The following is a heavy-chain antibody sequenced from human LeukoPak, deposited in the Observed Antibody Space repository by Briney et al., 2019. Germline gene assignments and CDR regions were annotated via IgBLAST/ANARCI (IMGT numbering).Heavy chain of an antibody. CDR2: ISVYNGNT. D-gene: IGHD6-19*01. CDR1: GYTFTSYG. V-gene: IGHV1-18*01. Sequence: ASVKVSCKASGYTFTSYGISWVRQAPGQGLEWMGWISVYNGNTNYAQKLQGRVTMTTDTSTSTAYMELRSLRSDDTAVYYCARDTSSGWYSGYYYYYGMDVWGQGTTVAVSS. CDR3: ARDTSSGWYSGYYYYYGMDV. J-gene: IGHJ6*02.